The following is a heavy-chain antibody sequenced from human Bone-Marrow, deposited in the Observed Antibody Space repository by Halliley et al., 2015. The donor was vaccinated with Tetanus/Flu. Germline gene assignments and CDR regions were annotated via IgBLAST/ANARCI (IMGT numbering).Heavy chain of an antibody. Sequence: TAYTDSVKGRFPISRDNSKNTLYLQMNSLRDEDTAAYYCAKSNRRDVVVVVAASYYYGLDVWGQGTTVSVSS. CDR3: AKSNRRDVVVVVAASYYYGLDV. V-gene: IGHV3-23*01. J-gene: IGHJ6*02. CDR2: T. D-gene: IGHD2-15*01.